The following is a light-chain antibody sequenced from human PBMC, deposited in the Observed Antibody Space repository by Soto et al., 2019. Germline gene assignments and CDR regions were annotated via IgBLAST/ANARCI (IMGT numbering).Light chain of an antibody. V-gene: IGKV3-20*01. CDR3: QQYGTTHLYT. CDR2: GAS. Sequence: DIVLAQSPGTLSLSPGERATLSCRASQSVSSSSLSWYQQKTGQAPRLLIYGASSRATGIPDRFSGSGSGTDVSLTISSLEHADFAVYYCQQYGTTHLYTFGQGTKLEIK. J-gene: IGKJ2*01. CDR1: QSVSSSS.